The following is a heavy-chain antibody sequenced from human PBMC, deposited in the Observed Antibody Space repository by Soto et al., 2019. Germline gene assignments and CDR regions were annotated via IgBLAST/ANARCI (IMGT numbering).Heavy chain of an antibody. J-gene: IGHJ4*02. D-gene: IGHD6-13*01. CDR2: IIPIFGTA. CDR1: GGTFSSYA. V-gene: IGHV1-69*01. CDR3: ATGEERNSNWYGKFAS. Sequence: QVQLVQSGAEVKKPGSSVKVSCKASGGTFSSYAISWVRQAPGQGLEWMGGIIPIFGTANYAQKFQGRVTITADESTSTAYMELSSLRSEDTAVYYCATGEERNSNWYGKFASWGQGTRVTVSS.